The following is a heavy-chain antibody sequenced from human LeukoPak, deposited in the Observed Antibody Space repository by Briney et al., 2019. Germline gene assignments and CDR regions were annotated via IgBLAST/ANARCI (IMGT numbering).Heavy chain of an antibody. CDR3: AVGGNSGEFDY. Sequence: SETLSLTCTVSGGSISSGDYYWSWIRQPPGKGLEWIGYVYYSGSTYYNPSLKSRVTISVDTSKNQFSLKLSSVTAADTAVYYCAVGGNSGEFDYWGQGTLVTVSS. CDR1: GGSISSGDYY. V-gene: IGHV4-30-4*01. CDR2: VYYSGST. J-gene: IGHJ4*02. D-gene: IGHD4-23*01.